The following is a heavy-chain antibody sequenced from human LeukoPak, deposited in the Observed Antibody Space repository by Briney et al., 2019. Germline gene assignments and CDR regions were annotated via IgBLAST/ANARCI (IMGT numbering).Heavy chain of an antibody. CDR3: ARDFGDPYYYYMDV. J-gene: IGHJ6*03. V-gene: IGHV4-39*02. Sequence: SETLSLTCTVSGGSISSSPYYWGWIRQPPGKGLEWIANIYSTGSTFYNPSLKSRVTISLDTSKNQFSLNMSSVTAADTAVYYCARDFGDPYYYYMDVWGKGTTVTVSS. CDR1: GGSISSSPYY. D-gene: IGHD3-16*01. CDR2: IYSTGST.